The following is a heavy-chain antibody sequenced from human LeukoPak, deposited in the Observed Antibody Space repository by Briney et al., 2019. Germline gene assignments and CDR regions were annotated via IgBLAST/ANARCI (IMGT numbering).Heavy chain of an antibody. CDR2: ISGSGSTI. CDR1: GFTFKSYW. D-gene: IGHD6-19*01. V-gene: IGHV3-48*04. J-gene: IGHJ4*02. Sequence: GGSLRLSCAASGFTFKSYWMSWVRQAPGKGLEWVSYISGSGSTIYYGDSLKGRFTISRDNANNSLYLQMNSLRVEDTAVYYCATLWDPVAGTTQPLLWGQGTLVTVSS. CDR3: ATLWDPVAGTTQPLL.